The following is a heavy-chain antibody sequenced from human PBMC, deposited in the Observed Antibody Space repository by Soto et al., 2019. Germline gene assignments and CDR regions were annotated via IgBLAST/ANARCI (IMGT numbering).Heavy chain of an antibody. D-gene: IGHD6-25*01. Sequence: ASVKVSCKASGGTFSSYTISWVRQAPGQGLEWMGRIIPILGIANYAQKFQGRVTITADKSTSTAYMELSSLRSEDTAVYYCARDRAEAAGDWYFDLWGRGTLVTVSS. J-gene: IGHJ2*01. CDR3: ARDRAEAAGDWYFDL. V-gene: IGHV1-69*04. CDR1: GGTFSSYT. CDR2: IIPILGIA.